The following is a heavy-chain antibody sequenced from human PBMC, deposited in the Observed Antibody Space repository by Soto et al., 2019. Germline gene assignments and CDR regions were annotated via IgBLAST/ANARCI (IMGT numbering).Heavy chain of an antibody. D-gene: IGHD2-2*01. CDR3: ARDKGYCRSTSCYYDYYMDV. Sequence: EVQLVESGGGLVQPGGSPRLSCAASGFVFSSYHMNWVRQAPGKGLEWISYISSSSDNIYYADSVRGRFTISRDNAKNSLYLQMNSLRAEDTAVYYCARDKGYCRSTSCYYDYYMDVWGKGTTVTVSS. CDR1: GFVFSSYH. V-gene: IGHV3-48*01. CDR2: ISSSSDNI. J-gene: IGHJ6*03.